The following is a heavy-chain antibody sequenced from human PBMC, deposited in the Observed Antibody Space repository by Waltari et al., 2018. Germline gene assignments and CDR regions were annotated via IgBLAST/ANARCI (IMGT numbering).Heavy chain of an antibody. D-gene: IGHD2-15*01. CDR2: IYYSGST. V-gene: IGHV4-30-4*08. CDR3: ARGREYCSGGSCYRFDY. Sequence: QVQLQESGPGLVKPSQTLSLTCTVSGGSISSGDYYWSWIRQPPGKGLEWIGYIYYSGSTYYNPSLKSRVTISVDTSKNQFSLKLSSVTAADTAVYYCARGREYCSGGSCYRFDYWGQGTLVTVSS. J-gene: IGHJ4*02. CDR1: GGSISSGDYY.